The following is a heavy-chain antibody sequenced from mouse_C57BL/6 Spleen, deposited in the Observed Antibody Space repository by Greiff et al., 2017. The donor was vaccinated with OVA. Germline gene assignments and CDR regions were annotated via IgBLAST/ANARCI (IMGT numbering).Heavy chain of an antibody. V-gene: IGHV3-6*01. CDR3: ARDEDNGYGREFAY. Sequence: EVQLVESGPGLVKPSQSLSLTCSVTGYSITSGYYWNWIRQFPGNKLEWMGYISYDGSNNYNPSLKNRISITRDTSKNQFFLKLNSVTTEDTATYDGARDEDNGYGREFAYWGQGTLVTVSA. J-gene: IGHJ3*01. D-gene: IGHD2-2*01. CDR2: ISYDGSN. CDR1: GYSITSGYY.